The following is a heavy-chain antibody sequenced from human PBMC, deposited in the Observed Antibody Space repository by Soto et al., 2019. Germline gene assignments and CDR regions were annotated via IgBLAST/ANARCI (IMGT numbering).Heavy chain of an antibody. V-gene: IGHV1-69*13. J-gene: IGHJ6*02. CDR1: GGTFSSYA. CDR3: VLGYYYDSGGYYYYGMDV. CDR2: IIPIFGTA. D-gene: IGHD3-22*01. Sequence: ASVKVSCKASGGTFSSYAISWVRQAPGQGLEWMGGIIPIFGTANYAQKFQGRVTITADESTSTAYMELSSLGSEDTAVYYCVLGYYYDSGGYYYYGMDVWGQGTTVTVSS.